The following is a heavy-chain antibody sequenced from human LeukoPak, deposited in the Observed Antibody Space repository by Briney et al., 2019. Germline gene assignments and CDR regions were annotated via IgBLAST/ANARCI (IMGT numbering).Heavy chain of an antibody. CDR1: GFTFTNPA. CDR3: AKTRGGNPRYYFDY. J-gene: IGHJ4*01. CDR2: VSGTGDFI. V-gene: IGHV3-23*01. D-gene: IGHD4-23*01. Sequence: GGSLRLSCAASGFTFTNPAMGWVRQAPGKGLEWVSVVSGTGDFIYYGDSVKGRFTISRDNSKNTLYLHMSSLRAEDTAFYYCAKTRGGNPRYYFDYWGHGTLVSVSS.